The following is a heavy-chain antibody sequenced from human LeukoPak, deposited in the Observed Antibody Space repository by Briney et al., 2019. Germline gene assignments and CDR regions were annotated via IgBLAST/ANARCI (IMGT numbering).Heavy chain of an antibody. CDR2: MFYTGST. V-gene: IGHV4-59*01. CDR3: ARVRGSYMVCDY. CDR1: GGSISRDY. Sequence: SETLSLTCSVSGGSISRDYWAWIRQPPGKGLDWIGYMFYTGSTNYNPSLKSRVTISVDTSKNQFSLKLSSVTAADTAVYYCARVRGSYMVCDYWGQGTLVTVSS. D-gene: IGHD1-26*01. J-gene: IGHJ4*02.